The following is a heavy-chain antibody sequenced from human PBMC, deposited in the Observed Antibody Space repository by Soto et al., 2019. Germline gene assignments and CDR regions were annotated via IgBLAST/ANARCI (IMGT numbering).Heavy chain of an antibody. J-gene: IGHJ4*02. D-gene: IGHD2-2*01. Sequence: GGSLRLSCAASGFTFSGYWMHWVRQAPGKGLVWVSHINSDGSTTNYADSVKGRFTISRDNAKNTLYLQMNSLRAEDTAVYYCAKDGSIVVVPAAIDYWGQGTLVTVSS. CDR1: GFTFSGYW. V-gene: IGHV3-74*01. CDR3: AKDGSIVVVPAAIDY. CDR2: INSDGSTT.